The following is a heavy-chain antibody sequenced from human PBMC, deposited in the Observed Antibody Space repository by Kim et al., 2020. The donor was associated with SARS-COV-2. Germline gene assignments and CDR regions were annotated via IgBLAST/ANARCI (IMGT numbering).Heavy chain of an antibody. CDR2: IYYSGST. V-gene: IGHV4-59*13. D-gene: IGHD6-13*01. CDR3: ARSYSSSFGGAFDY. CDR1: GGSISSYY. J-gene: IGHJ4*02. Sequence: SETLSLTCTVSGGSISSYYWSWIRQPPGKGLEWIGYIYYSGSTNYNPSLKSRVTISVDTSKNQFSLKLTSVTAADTAVYYCARSYSSSFGGAFDYWGQGT.